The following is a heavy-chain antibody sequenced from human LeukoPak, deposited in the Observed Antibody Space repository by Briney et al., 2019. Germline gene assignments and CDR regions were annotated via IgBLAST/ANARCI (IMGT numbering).Heavy chain of an antibody. Sequence: GGSLRLSCAASGFTFSNYAMSWVRQAPGKGLEWVSAISGSGDSTYYADSVKGRFAISRDNSKNTLYLQVSSLRAEDTAVYYCARDPYLWFGDSYLFDYWGQGTLVTVSS. CDR3: ARDPYLWFGDSYLFDY. J-gene: IGHJ4*02. CDR2: ISGSGDST. CDR1: GFTFSNYA. D-gene: IGHD3-10*01. V-gene: IGHV3-23*01.